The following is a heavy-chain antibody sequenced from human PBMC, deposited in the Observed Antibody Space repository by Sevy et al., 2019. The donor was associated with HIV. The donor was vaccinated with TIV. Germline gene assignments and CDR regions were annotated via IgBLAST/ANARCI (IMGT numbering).Heavy chain of an antibody. J-gene: IGHJ4*02. CDR2: ISFSSNYT. D-gene: IGHD1-26*01. V-gene: IGHV3-11*06. CDR3: AGGLVGANLGTDY. Sequence: GGSLRLSCSASGFTFSDYYMNWIRQAPGKGLEWISYISFSSNYTMYADSVTGRFTISRDNAKNSLYLQMNILRAEDAAVYYCAGGLVGANLGTDYWGQGSLVTVSS. CDR1: GFTFSDYY.